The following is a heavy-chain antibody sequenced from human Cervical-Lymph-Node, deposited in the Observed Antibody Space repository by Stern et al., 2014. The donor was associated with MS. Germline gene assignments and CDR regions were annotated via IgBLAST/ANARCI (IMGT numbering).Heavy chain of an antibody. CDR2: INPSRNTT. D-gene: IGHD1-26*01. V-gene: IGHV1-46*03. J-gene: IGHJ4*02. CDR3: ARDSSGTYSSLDY. Sequence: QVQLVQSGAEVKKPGASVKVSCKASGYTFIKYYMHWVRQAPGQGLEWVGIINPSRNTTSHAQKFQDRVTISKDTSTSTVYMELSSLRSEDTAVYYCARDSSGTYSSLDYWGQGTLVTVSS. CDR1: GYTFIKYY.